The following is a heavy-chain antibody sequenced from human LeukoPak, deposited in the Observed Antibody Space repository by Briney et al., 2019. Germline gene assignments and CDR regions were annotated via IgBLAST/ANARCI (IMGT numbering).Heavy chain of an antibody. Sequence: GGSLRLSCAASGFTFSNYNMNWVRHASGKGLEWVSGISGSGTSTYYADSVMGRFAISRDNSKNTLYLQMNSLRAEDTALYYCAKDSSGRDPDAFDIWGQGTMVTVSS. CDR2: ISGSGTST. CDR3: AKDSSGRDPDAFDI. J-gene: IGHJ3*02. D-gene: IGHD6-6*01. V-gene: IGHV3-23*01. CDR1: GFTFSNYN.